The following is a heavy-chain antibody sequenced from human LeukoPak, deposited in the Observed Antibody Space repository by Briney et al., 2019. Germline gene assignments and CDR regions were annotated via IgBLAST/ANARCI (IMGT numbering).Heavy chain of an antibody. J-gene: IGHJ6*03. CDR3: AGTSQVTHYGPYYYYYYMDV. D-gene: IGHD4-17*01. Sequence: SETLSLTCTVSGGSISSYYWSWIRQPPGKGLEWIGYIYYSGSTNYNPSLKSRVTISVDTSKNQFSLKLSSVTAADTAVYYCAGTSQVTHYGPYYYYYYMDVWGKGTTVTVSS. CDR1: GGSISSYY. CDR2: IYYSGST. V-gene: IGHV4-59*01.